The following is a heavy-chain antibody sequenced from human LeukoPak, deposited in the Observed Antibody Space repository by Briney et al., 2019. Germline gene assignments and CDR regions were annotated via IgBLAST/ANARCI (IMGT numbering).Heavy chain of an antibody. CDR1: GDSISSSSYN. Sequence: PSETLSLTCSVSGDSISSSSYNWGWIRQPPGKGLEWIGSISYSGSTKYNPSLQSRITISVDTSKNHFSLKLNSVTAADTAVYYCARSLIGVNDAFDIWGQGTMVTVSS. J-gene: IGHJ3*02. CDR2: ISYSGST. CDR3: ARSLIGVNDAFDI. D-gene: IGHD2/OR15-2a*01. V-gene: IGHV4-39*02.